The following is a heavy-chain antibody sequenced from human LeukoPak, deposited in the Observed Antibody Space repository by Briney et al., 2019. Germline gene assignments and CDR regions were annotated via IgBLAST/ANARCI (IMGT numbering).Heavy chain of an antibody. D-gene: IGHD3-10*01. Sequence: GASVKVSCKASGYTFTGHYMHWVRQAPGQGLEWMGWISAYNGNTNYAQKLQGRVTMTTDTSTSTAYMELRSLRSDDTAVYYCAREGPLMVRGVIGEYDYWGQGTLVTVSS. J-gene: IGHJ4*02. CDR3: AREGPLMVRGVIGEYDY. CDR1: GYTFTGHY. V-gene: IGHV1-18*04. CDR2: ISAYNGNT.